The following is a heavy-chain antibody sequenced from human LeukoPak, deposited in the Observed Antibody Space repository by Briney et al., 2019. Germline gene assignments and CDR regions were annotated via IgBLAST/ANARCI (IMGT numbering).Heavy chain of an antibody. CDR3: ARARPPVYCSSTSCYNWYFDL. D-gene: IGHD2-2*01. V-gene: IGHV4-59*01. Sequence: SETLSLTCTVSGGSISSYYWSWIRQPPGKGLEWIGYIYYSGSTNYNPSLKSRVTISVDTSKNQFSLKLSSVTAADTAVYYCARARPPVYCSSTSCYNWYFDLWGRGTLVTVSS. CDR1: GGSISSYY. CDR2: IYYSGST. J-gene: IGHJ2*01.